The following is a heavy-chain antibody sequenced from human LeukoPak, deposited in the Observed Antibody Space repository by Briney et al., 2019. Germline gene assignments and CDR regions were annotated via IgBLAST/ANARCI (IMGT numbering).Heavy chain of an antibody. CDR3: ARMSSSSAYYYYGMDV. CDR1: GGAFSAYD. CDR2: INHSVST. Sequence: LETLSLTCAVYGGAFSAYDWSWIRQPPGQGLEWIGEINHSVSTNYNPSPKSRVTISVDTSKNQSSLKLSSVPAADTAVYYCARMSSSSAYYYYGMDVWGQGTTVTASS. J-gene: IGHJ6*02. V-gene: IGHV4-34*01. D-gene: IGHD6-6*01.